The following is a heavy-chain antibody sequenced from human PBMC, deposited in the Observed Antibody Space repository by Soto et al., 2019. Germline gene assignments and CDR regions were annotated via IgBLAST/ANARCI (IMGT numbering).Heavy chain of an antibody. Sequence: SGGSLRLSCAASGFTFSSYGMHWVRQAPGKGLEWVAVISYDGSNKYYADSVKGRFTISRDNSKNTLYLQMNSLRAEDTAVYYCAKGKYSSSSSFSYYYGMDVWGQGTMVTVSS. V-gene: IGHV3-30*18. CDR2: ISYDGSNK. CDR1: GFTFSSYG. CDR3: AKGKYSSSSSFSYYYGMDV. D-gene: IGHD6-6*01. J-gene: IGHJ6*02.